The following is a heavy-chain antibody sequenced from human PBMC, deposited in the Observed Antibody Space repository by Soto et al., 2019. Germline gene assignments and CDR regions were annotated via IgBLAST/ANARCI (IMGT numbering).Heavy chain of an antibody. D-gene: IGHD5-18*01. J-gene: IGHJ5*02. CDR1: AGTFSSYA. CDR2: IIPIFGTA. CDR3: ARGPPLSRPRGYSYGFNWFDP. V-gene: IGHV1-69*13. Sequence: SVYVSCKGSAGTFSSYAISWVRQAPGQGLEWMGGIIPIFGTANYAQKFQGRVTITADESTSTAYMELSSLRSEDTAVYYCARGPPLSRPRGYSYGFNWFDPWGQGTLVTVSS.